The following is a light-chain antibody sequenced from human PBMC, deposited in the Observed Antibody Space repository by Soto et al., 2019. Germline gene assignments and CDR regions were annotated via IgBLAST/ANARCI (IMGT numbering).Light chain of an antibody. J-gene: IGKJ3*01. CDR1: QSIGNY. CDR3: QQRSSWPFT. CDR2: ATS. Sequence: EVVLTQSPATLSLSPGEGATLSCRASQSIGNYLAWYQQKPGQAPRLLIYATSNRATGIPARFRGIGSGTDFTLTISSLEPEDFAVYYCQQRSSWPFTFGPGTKVDIK. V-gene: IGKV3-11*01.